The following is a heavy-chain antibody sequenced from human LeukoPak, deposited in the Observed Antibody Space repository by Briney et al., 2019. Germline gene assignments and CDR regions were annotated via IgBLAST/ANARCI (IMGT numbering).Heavy chain of an antibody. CDR2: IYTSGST. V-gene: IGHV4-4*09. J-gene: IGHJ6*03. CDR1: GGSISSYY. CDR3: ARRTRGSTPSYYYYYYMDV. D-gene: IGHD2-2*01. Sequence: SETLSLTCTVSGGSISSYYWSWIRQPPGKGLEWIGYIYTSGSTNYNPSLKCRVTISVDTSKNQFSLKLSSVTAADTAVYYCARRTRGSTPSYYYYYYMDVWGKGTTVTVSS.